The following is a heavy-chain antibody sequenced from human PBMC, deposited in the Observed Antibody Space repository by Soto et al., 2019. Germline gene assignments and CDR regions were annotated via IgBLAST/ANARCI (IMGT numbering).Heavy chain of an antibody. J-gene: IGHJ6*02. V-gene: IGHV4-34*01. D-gene: IGHD3-16*01. Sequence: QVQLQQWGAGLLKPSETLSLTCAVYGGSFSGYYWSWIRQPPGKGLEWIGEINHSGSTNYNPSLKRRVTISVDTSKNQFSLKLSSVTAADPAVYYCARGPMYDYDEGPLYGMDVWGQGTTVTVSS. CDR3: ARGPMYDYDEGPLYGMDV. CDR2: INHSGST. CDR1: GGSFSGYY.